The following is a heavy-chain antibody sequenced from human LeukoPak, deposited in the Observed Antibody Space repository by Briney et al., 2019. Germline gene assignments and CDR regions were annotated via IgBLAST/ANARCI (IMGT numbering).Heavy chain of an antibody. CDR1: GYTFTDYY. CDR2: VDPEDGET. Sequence: ASVKVSCKVSGYTFTDYYMHWVQQAPGKGLEWMGLVDPEDGETIYAEKFQGRVTITADTSTGTAYMELSSLRSEDTAVYYCATDYGGNSGYWGQGTLVTVSS. D-gene: IGHD4-23*01. V-gene: IGHV1-69-2*01. CDR3: ATDYGGNSGY. J-gene: IGHJ4*02.